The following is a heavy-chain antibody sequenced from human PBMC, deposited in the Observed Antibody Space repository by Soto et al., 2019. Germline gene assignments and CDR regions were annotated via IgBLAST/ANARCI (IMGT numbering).Heavy chain of an antibody. J-gene: IGHJ6*02. CDR1: GYSFTSYW. D-gene: IGHD3-10*01. CDR3: ASPYTSHYGAESHHRYVIAF. V-gene: IGHV5-10-1*01. Sequence: GESLKISCKGSGYSFTSYWISWVRQMPGKGLEWMGRIDPSDSYTNYSPSFQGHVTISADKSISTAYLQWSSLKASDTAMYYCASPYTSHYGAESHHRYVIAFRGQGSSVPGAS. CDR2: IDPSDSYT.